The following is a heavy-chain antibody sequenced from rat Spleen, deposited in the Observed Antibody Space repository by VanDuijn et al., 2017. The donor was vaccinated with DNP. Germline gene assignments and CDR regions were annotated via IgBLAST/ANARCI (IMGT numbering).Heavy chain of an antibody. J-gene: IGHJ3*01. Sequence: EVHLQESGPGLVKPSQSLSLTCSVTGYSITSNYWGWIRQFPGNRLEWMGFIDSAGITNYNPSLKSRISITRDTSKNQFFLQVNSVISEDTATYYCARSGYSSGGSWFAYWGQGTLVAVSS. CDR1: GYSITSNY. D-gene: IGHD1-1*01. CDR2: IDSAGIT. CDR3: ARSGYSSGGSWFAY. V-gene: IGHV3-3*01.